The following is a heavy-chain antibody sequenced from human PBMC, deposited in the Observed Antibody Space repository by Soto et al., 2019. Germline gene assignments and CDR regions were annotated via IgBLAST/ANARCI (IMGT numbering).Heavy chain of an antibody. J-gene: IGHJ6*02. D-gene: IGHD3-10*01. CDR2: IYSGGST. CDR1: GFTVSSNY. V-gene: IGHV3-66*01. Sequence: PRGSLRLSCAASGFTVSSNYMSWVRQAPGKGLEWVSVIYSGGSTYYADSVKGRFTISRDNSKNTLYLQMNSLRAEDTAVYYCARARVPTGMDVWGQGTTVSVSS. CDR3: ARARVPTGMDV.